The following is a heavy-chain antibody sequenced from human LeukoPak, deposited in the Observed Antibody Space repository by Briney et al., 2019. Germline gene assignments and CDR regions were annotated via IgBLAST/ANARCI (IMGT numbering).Heavy chain of an antibody. Sequence: PGGSLRLSCAASGFTFSNYEMNWVRQGPGKGLEWVSYISSSGGSIYYADSVKGRFTISRDNAKNSLYLHMKTVRAEDTAVYYCARDLTQDIVVVVAAKHFDYWGQGTLVTVSS. CDR1: GFTFSNYE. CDR3: ARDLTQDIVVVVAAKHFDY. D-gene: IGHD2-15*01. V-gene: IGHV3-48*03. CDR2: ISSSGGSI. J-gene: IGHJ4*02.